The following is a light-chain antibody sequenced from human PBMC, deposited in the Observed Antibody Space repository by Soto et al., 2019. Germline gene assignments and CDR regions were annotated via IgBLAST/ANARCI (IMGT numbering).Light chain of an antibody. CDR1: QSVYSN. CDR2: GAP. V-gene: IGKV3-15*01. J-gene: IGKJ4*01. CDR3: QQYNDWPPAT. Sequence: EIVMTQSPGTLSVSPGERAALSCRASQSVYSNLAWYQQKPGQAPRLLIYGAPTRATGIPARFSGSGSGTEYILTISSLQSEDFAVYYCQQYNDWPPATFGGGTKVEIK.